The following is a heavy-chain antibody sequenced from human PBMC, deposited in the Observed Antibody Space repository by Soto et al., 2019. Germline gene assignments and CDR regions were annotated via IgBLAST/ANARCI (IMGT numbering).Heavy chain of an antibody. CDR2: IIPILGIA. Sequence: SVKVSCKASGGTFSSYTISWVRQAPGQGLEWMGRIIPILGIANYAQKFQGRVTITADKSTSTAYMELSSLRSEDTAVYYCARDRGWLLDYYYGMDVWGQGTTVTVSS. D-gene: IGHD5-12*01. CDR1: GGTFSSYT. J-gene: IGHJ6*02. V-gene: IGHV1-69*04. CDR3: ARDRGWLLDYYYGMDV.